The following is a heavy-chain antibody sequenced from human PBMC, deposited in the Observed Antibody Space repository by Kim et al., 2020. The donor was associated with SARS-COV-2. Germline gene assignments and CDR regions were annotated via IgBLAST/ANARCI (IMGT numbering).Heavy chain of an antibody. J-gene: IGHJ4*02. V-gene: IGHV3-53*01. CDR3: ASTDSGWYHQFDY. CDR1: GFTVSSNY. Sequence: GGSLRLSCAASGFTVSSNYMSWVRQAPGKGLEWVSVIYSGGSTYYADSVKGRLTITRDNTRNTLYLQRNSLGAEDTAVYYCASTDSGWYHQFDYWGQGTLVTVSS. D-gene: IGHD6-19*01. CDR2: IYSGGST.